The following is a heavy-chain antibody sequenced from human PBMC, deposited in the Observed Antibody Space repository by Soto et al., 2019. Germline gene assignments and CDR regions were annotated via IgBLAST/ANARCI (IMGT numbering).Heavy chain of an antibody. D-gene: IGHD3-3*01. J-gene: IGHJ5*02. Sequence: XXTLSLPFTVSGGSVTSVSYYWGSLRQPPGKALEWIALIHSRGSAYSIPPLRSRVTMSVDRPKNRFSRNLTSVTAADTVVFFCAGSFGVANVRFDPWGHGALVTVSS. CDR2: IHSRGSA. CDR3: AGSFGVANVRFDP. CDR1: GGSVTSVSYY. V-gene: IGHV4-39*01.